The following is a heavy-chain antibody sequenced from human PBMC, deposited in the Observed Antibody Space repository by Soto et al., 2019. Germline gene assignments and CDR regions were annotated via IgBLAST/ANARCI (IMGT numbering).Heavy chain of an antibody. Sequence: GESLKISCKGSGYSFTSYWIGWVRQMPGKGMEWMGIIYPGDYDTRYSPSFQGQVTISAYKSISTAYLKWSSLKASDTAMYYCARLAEWQQLGDYWGQGTLVNVSS. CDR2: IYPGDYDT. CDR3: ARLAEWQQLGDY. V-gene: IGHV5-51*01. J-gene: IGHJ4*02. CDR1: GYSFTSYW. D-gene: IGHD6-13*01.